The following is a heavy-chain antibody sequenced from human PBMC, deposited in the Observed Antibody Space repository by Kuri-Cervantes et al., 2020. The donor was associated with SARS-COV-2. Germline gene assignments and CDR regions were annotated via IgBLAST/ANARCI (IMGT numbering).Heavy chain of an antibody. CDR2: IDPSDSYT. J-gene: IGHJ6*02. CDR1: GYSFISYW. Sequence: TVSCKGCGYSFISYWISWVRQMPGKGLEWMGRIDPSDSYTNYSPSFQDHVTISAEQSISTAYLQWSSLKASDTAMYYCARHLPNPYYSSGWIFYGMDVWGQGTTVTVSS. V-gene: IGHV5-10-1*01. D-gene: IGHD6-19*01. CDR3: ARHLPNPYYSSGWIFYGMDV.